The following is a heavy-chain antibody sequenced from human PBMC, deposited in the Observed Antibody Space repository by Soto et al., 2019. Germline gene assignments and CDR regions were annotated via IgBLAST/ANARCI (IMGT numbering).Heavy chain of an antibody. Sequence: QVQLQESGPGLVKPSQTLSLTCTVSGGSISGGVYYWSWIRQPPGKGLEWIGYVFDSGSTYYNPSIKSRVTISVDTSKNQFSLRLSSVTAADTAVYYCAREIIPLTTDWYFDLWGRDTLVTVSS. D-gene: IGHD4-17*01. V-gene: IGHV4-30-4*01. CDR3: AREIIPLTTDWYFDL. J-gene: IGHJ2*01. CDR2: VFDSGST. CDR1: GGSISGGVYY.